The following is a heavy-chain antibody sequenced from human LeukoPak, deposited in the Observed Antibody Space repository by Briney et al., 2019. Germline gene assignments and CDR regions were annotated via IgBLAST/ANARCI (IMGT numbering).Heavy chain of an antibody. CDR2: IKQDGGEK. D-gene: IGHD2-15*01. J-gene: IGHJ4*02. CDR3: AKSGLNRFDY. CDR1: GGSFSGYY. Sequence: ETLSLTCAVYGGSFSGYYWSWVRQAPGKGLQWVANIKQDGGEKYYVDSVKGRFTISRDNSKNTLYLQMNSLRAEDTAVYYCAKSGLNRFDYWGQGTLVTVSS. V-gene: IGHV3-7*03.